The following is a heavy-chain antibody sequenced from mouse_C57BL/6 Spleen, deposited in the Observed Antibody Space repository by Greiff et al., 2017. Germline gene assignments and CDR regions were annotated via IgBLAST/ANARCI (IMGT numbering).Heavy chain of an antibody. J-gene: IGHJ4*01. CDR2: IYPGSGNT. Sequence: QVQLQQSGAELVRPGASVKLSCKASGYTFTDYYINWVKQRPGQGLEWIARIYPGSGNTYYNEKFKGKATLTAEKSSSTAYMQLSSLTSEDSAVYFCARKAYYSNYVPAMDYWGQGTSVTVSS. V-gene: IGHV1-76*01. CDR3: ARKAYYSNYVPAMDY. CDR1: GYTFTDYY. D-gene: IGHD2-5*01.